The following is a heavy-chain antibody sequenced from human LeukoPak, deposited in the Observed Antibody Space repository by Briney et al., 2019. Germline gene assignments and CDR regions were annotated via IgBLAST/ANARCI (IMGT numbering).Heavy chain of an antibody. CDR2: MSDSDRST. Sequence: GGSLRLSCAGSGFTFNTYAMNWVRQAPGKGLEWVSGMSDSDRSTNYADSVKGRFTISRDNSRNTLYLQMNSLRAEDTAVYYCAKSFKPHGDYFAFDVWGQGTMVTVSS. CDR3: AKSFKPHGDYFAFDV. J-gene: IGHJ3*01. CDR1: GFTFNTYA. D-gene: IGHD4-17*01. V-gene: IGHV3-23*01.